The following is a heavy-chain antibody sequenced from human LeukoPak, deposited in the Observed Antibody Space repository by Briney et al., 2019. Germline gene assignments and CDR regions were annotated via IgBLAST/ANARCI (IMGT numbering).Heavy chain of an antibody. CDR1: GYTFTSYA. CDR2: INAGHGNT. J-gene: IGHJ4*02. V-gene: IGHV1-3*01. D-gene: IGHD3-3*01. Sequence: ASVKVSCKASGYTFTSYAMHWVRQAPGQRLEWMGWINAGHGNTEYSQKFQGRVTITRDTSASTAYMELSSLRSEDTAVYYCARDRRTYKSPLFWHYWGQGALVTVSS. CDR3: ARDRRTYKSPLFWHY.